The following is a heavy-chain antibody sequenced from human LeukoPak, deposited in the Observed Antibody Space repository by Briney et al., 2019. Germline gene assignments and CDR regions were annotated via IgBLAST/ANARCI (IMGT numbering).Heavy chain of an antibody. CDR3: ARGGGGLFGDYYGMDV. V-gene: IGHV3-33*01. J-gene: IGHJ6*01. D-gene: IGHD3-10*01. Sequence: GGSLRLSCVASGFTFSSYGMHWVRQAPGKGLEWVAVIWYDGSNKYYADSVKGRFTISRDNSKNTLYLQMNSLRAEDTAVYYCARGGGGLFGDYYGMDVWGKGPRSPSPQ. CDR1: GFTFSSYG. CDR2: IWYDGSNK.